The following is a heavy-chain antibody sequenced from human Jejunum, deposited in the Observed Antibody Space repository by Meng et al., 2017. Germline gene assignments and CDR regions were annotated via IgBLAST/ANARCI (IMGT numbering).Heavy chain of an antibody. V-gene: IGHV3-23*01. J-gene: IGHJ4*02. Sequence: GESLKISCEGSGFTFRTYAMTWVRQAPGKGLECISAVSGGGGTTYYAASVKGQSTISRDNSKNTLYLERNRLRAEDTAIYYCAKEDVWSGFLDAWGQGTRVTVSS. D-gene: IGHD3-3*01. CDR2: VSGGGGTT. CDR1: GFTFRTYA. CDR3: AKEDVWSGFLDA.